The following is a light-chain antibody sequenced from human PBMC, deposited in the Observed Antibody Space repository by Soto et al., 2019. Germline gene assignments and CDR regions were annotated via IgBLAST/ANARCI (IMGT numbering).Light chain of an antibody. V-gene: IGKV1-5*03. CDR1: QNINRF. CDR2: MAS. Sequence: QMTHPRTTQAPSLGYRVTITCRARQNINRFWAWFLQKPGEAPEIWIYMASSFPSGDTFRFSGSGSGAEFTLTIGSLQEDADSTSSCHKLNRYRTVGKGTKV. J-gene: IGKJ1*01. CDR3: HKLNRYRT.